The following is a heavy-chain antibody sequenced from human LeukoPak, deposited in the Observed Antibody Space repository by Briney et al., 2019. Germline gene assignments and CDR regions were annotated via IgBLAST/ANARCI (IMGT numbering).Heavy chain of an antibody. CDR1: GGSIRRAHYY. CDR2: IYLSGST. V-gene: IGHV4-39*07. D-gene: IGHD6-19*01. J-gene: IGHJ4*02. CDR3: ARATSNDWDHYFDS. Sequence: KPSDTLSLTCTVSGGSIRRAHYYWGWIRQSPAKGLEWISIIYLSGSTYYNPPLQSRVTKSVATSKNQFSLKLSSVTAANTAVYFCARATSNDWDHYFDSWGQGTQVTVSS.